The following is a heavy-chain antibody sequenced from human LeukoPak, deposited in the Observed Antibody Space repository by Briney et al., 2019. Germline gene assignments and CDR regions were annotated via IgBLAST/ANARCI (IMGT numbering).Heavy chain of an antibody. CDR2: ISGSGGST. Sequence: GGSLRLSCAASGFTFSSYAMSWVRQAPGKGLEWVSAISGSGGSTYYADSVKGRFTISRDNSKNTLYLQMNSLRAEDTAVYYCAKDLPQYIAVAGNGGDAFDIWGQGTMVTVSS. CDR3: AKDLPQYIAVAGNGGDAFDI. V-gene: IGHV3-23*01. D-gene: IGHD6-19*01. J-gene: IGHJ3*02. CDR1: GFTFSSYA.